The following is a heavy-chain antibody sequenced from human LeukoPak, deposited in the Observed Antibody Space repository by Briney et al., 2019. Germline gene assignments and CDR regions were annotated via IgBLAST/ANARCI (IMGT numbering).Heavy chain of an antibody. CDR3: AKGLRLENWFDP. J-gene: IGHJ5*02. D-gene: IGHD5-12*01. CDR2: TYFRARWYK. V-gene: IGHV6-1*01. CDR1: GDSVSSTSVA. Sequence: QTLSFTCAISGDSVSSTSVAWNWIRQSPSRGLEWLGRTYFRARWYKEYAESVKSRVTINQDTSKNQFSLQLNSVTPEDTAVYYCAKGLRLENWFDPWGQGTLVTVSS.